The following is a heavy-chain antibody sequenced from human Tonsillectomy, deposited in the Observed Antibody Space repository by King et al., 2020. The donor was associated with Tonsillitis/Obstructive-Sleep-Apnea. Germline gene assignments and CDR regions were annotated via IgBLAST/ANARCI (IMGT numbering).Heavy chain of an antibody. Sequence: QLVQSGAEVKKPGSSVKVSCKASGGTFSSYAISWVRQAPGQGLEWMGGIVPIFGTTNYAQKFQGRVTLTADESTSTAYMELSSLRSEHTAVYYCARDLRYCSSTTCYEPMRKVAFDIWGQGTMVTVSS. J-gene: IGHJ3*02. CDR1: GGTFSSYA. CDR3: ARDLRYCSSTTCYEPMRKVAFDI. V-gene: IGHV1-69*01. CDR2: IVPIFGTT. D-gene: IGHD2-2*01.